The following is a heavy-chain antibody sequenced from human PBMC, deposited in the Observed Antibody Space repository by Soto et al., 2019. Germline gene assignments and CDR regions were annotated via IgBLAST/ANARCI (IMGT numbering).Heavy chain of an antibody. V-gene: IGHV1-69*13. D-gene: IGHD4-17*01. J-gene: IGHJ4*02. Sequence: GASVKVSCKASGGTFSSYAISWVRQAPGQGLEWMGGIIPIFGTANYAQKFQGRVTITADESTSTAYMELSSLRSEDTAVYYCARAPTDYGDSYPDFDYWGQGTLVTVSS. CDR2: IIPIFGTA. CDR3: ARAPTDYGDSYPDFDY. CDR1: GGTFSSYA.